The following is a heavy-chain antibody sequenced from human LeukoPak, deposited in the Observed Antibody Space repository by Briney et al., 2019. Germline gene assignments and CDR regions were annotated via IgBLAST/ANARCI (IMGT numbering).Heavy chain of an antibody. CDR1: GYTFTGYY. D-gene: IGHD5-12*01. CDR3: ARDTSGYQTPEI. CDR2: INPNSGGT. J-gene: IGHJ3*02. V-gene: IGHV1-2*06. Sequence: GASVKVSCKASGYTFTGYYMHWVRQAPGQGLEWMGRINPNSGGTNYAQKFQGRVTMTRDTSISTAYMELSRLRSDDTAVYYCARDTSGYQTPEIWGQGTMVTVSS.